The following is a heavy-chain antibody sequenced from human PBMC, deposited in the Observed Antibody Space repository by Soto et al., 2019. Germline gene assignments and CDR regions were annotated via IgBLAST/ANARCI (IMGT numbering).Heavy chain of an antibody. CDR1: GFTFSSYG. Sequence: QVQLVESGGGVVQPGRSLRLSCAASGFTFSSYGMHWVRQAPGKGLEWVAVIWYDGSNKYYADSVKGRFTICRDNSKNTLYLQMNSLRAEDTAVYYCARDRRSSSWILDYWGQGTLVTVSS. J-gene: IGHJ4*02. V-gene: IGHV3-33*01. D-gene: IGHD6-13*01. CDR3: ARDRRSSSWILDY. CDR2: IWYDGSNK.